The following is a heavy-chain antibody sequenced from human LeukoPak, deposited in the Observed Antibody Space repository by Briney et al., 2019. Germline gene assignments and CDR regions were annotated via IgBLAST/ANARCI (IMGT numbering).Heavy chain of an antibody. Sequence: SETLSLTCSVSGGSIRGNYWSWIRQTQGKGLEWIGEVNYSGNTNYNPSVKSRVAISVDMSKNHLSLRLNSVTAADTAVYYCARVSDFWYEYYDSYFDYWGQGALVIVSS. CDR2: VNYSGNT. J-gene: IGHJ4*02. CDR3: ARVSDFWYEYYDSYFDY. D-gene: IGHD3-16*01. V-gene: IGHV4-34*01. CDR1: GGSIRGNY.